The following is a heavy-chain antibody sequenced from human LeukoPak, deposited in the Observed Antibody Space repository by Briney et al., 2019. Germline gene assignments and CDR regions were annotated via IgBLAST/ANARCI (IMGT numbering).Heavy chain of an antibody. CDR2: IYGSGTT. D-gene: IGHD5-12*01. CDR1: GGSVSNYY. Sequence: SETLSLTCTVSGGSVSNYYWSWVRQPAGKGLEWIGRIYGSGTTRYNPSLQSRVTMSVDVSKNQFSLKLASMTAADTAVYFCARGMAEAYDYNWFDPWGQGILVTVSS. CDR3: ARGMAEAYDYNWFDP. V-gene: IGHV4-4*07. J-gene: IGHJ5*02.